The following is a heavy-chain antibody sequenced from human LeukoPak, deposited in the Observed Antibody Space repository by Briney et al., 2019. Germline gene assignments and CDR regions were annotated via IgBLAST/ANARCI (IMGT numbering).Heavy chain of an antibody. V-gene: IGHV3-30*18. J-gene: IGHJ6*02. CDR2: ISYDGSNK. D-gene: IGHD5-18*01. Sequence: GGSLRLSCAASGFTFSSYGMHWVRQAPGKGLEWVAVISYDGSNKYYADSVKGRFTISRDNSKNTLYLQMNSLRAEDTAVYYCAKGGYSYGYSDYYYGMDVWGQGTTVTVSS. CDR1: GFTFSSYG. CDR3: AKGGYSYGYSDYYYGMDV.